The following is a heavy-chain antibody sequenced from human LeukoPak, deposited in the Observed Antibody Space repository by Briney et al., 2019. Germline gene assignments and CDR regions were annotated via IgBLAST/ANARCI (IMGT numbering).Heavy chain of an antibody. J-gene: IGHJ4*02. V-gene: IGHV3-30-3*01. CDR3: ARDSRPYYFDY. CDR1: GFTFSSYA. CDR2: ISYDGSNK. Sequence: GGSLRLSCAASGFTFSSYAMHWVRQAPGKGLEWVAVISYDGSNKYYADSVKGRFTISRDNSKNTLYLQMNSLRAEDTAVYYCARDSRPYYFDYWGQGTLVTVSS.